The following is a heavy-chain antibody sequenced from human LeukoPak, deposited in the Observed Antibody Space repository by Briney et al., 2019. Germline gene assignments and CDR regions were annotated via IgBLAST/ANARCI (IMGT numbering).Heavy chain of an antibody. V-gene: IGHV3-9*01. Sequence: QPGRSLRLSCAASGFTFDVYAMHWVRQAPGKGLEWVSGISWNSGSIGYADSVKGRFTISRDNAKNSLYLQMNSLRAEDTALYYCAKDGVAAAGTGARWFDPWGQGTLVTVSS. D-gene: IGHD6-13*01. CDR3: AKDGVAAAGTGARWFDP. J-gene: IGHJ5*02. CDR1: GFTFDVYA. CDR2: ISWNSGSI.